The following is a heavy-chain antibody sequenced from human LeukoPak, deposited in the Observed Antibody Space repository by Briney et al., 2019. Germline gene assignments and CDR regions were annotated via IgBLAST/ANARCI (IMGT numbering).Heavy chain of an antibody. V-gene: IGHV3-30*18. CDR1: GFTFSSYG. Sequence: TGGSLRLSCAASGFTFSSYGMHWVRQAPGKGLEWVGVISYDGSNKYYADSVKGRFTISRDNSKNTLYLQMNSLRAEDTAVYYCAKDRSYTAMGLFDYWGQGTLVTVSS. D-gene: IGHD5-18*01. CDR2: ISYDGSNK. CDR3: AKDRSYTAMGLFDY. J-gene: IGHJ4*02.